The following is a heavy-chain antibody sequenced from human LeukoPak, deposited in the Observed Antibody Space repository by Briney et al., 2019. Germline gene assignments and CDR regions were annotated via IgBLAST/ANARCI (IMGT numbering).Heavy chain of an antibody. CDR1: GFTLSSHW. D-gene: IGHD2-15*01. Sequence: GGSLRLSCAASGFTLSSHWMHWVRQAPGKGLFWFSRINSDGSTTNYADSVKGRFTISRDNAENTLYLQMNSLRVEDTAVYYCTRRVSATRWFDPWGQGTLVTVSS. CDR2: INSDGSTT. CDR3: TRRVSATRWFDP. J-gene: IGHJ5*02. V-gene: IGHV3-74*01.